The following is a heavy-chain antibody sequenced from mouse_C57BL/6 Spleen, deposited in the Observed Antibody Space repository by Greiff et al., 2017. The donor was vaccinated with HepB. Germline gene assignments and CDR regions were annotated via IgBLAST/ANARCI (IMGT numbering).Heavy chain of an antibody. CDR3: ARKGQLRPLDY. V-gene: IGHV1-82*01. Sequence: VQLQQSGPELVKPGASVKISCKASGYAFSSSWMNWVKQRPGKGLEWIGRIYPGDGDTNYNGKFKGKATLTADKSSSTAYMQLSSLTSEDSAVYFCARKGQLRPLDYWGQGTTLTVSS. CDR1: GYAFSSSW. J-gene: IGHJ2*01. CDR2: IYPGDGDT. D-gene: IGHD3-2*02.